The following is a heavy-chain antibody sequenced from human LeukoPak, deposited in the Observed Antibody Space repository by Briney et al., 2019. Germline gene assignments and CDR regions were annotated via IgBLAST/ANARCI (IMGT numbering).Heavy chain of an antibody. CDR1: GSTLSYYW. CDR3: ARSRNGSFDY. CDR2: ISPDGSNT. D-gene: IGHD6-25*01. J-gene: IGHJ4*02. V-gene: IGHV3-74*01. Sequence: GGSLRLSCAASGSTLSYYWMHWVRQAPGKGLVWVSRISPDGSNTSQADSMEGRFTISRDNSRNTLYLQMNNLRAEDTAVYYCARSRNGSFDYWGQGTLVTVSS.